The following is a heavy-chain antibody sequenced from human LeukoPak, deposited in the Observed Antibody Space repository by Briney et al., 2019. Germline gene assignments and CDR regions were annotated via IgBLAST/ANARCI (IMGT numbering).Heavy chain of an antibody. CDR3: ARSAMDYYYYYYMDV. V-gene: IGHV3-48*01. Sequence: GGSLRLSCAASGFTFSSYSTNWVRQAPGKGLEWVSYISSSSSTIYYADSVKGRFTISRDNAKNSLYLQMNSLRAEDTAVYYCARSAMDYYYYYYMDVWGQGTLVTVSS. D-gene: IGHD5-18*01. CDR2: ISSSSSTI. J-gene: IGHJ6*03. CDR1: GFTFSSYS.